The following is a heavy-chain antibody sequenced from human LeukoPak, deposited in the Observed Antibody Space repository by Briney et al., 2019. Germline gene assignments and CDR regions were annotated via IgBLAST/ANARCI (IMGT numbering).Heavy chain of an antibody. Sequence: GGSLRLSCAASGFTFSSLWMHWVRQAPGKGLVWVSYINSDGSSTMYADSVKGRFTISRDTAKNTVYLQMNSLRAEDTAVYYCARGGYGSIDYWGQGTLVTVSS. V-gene: IGHV3-74*03. CDR2: INSDGSST. J-gene: IGHJ4*02. D-gene: IGHD4-17*01. CDR1: GFTFSSLW. CDR3: ARGGYGSIDY.